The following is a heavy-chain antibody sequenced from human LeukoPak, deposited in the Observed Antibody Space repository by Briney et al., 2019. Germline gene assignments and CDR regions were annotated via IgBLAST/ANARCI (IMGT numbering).Heavy chain of an antibody. V-gene: IGHV3-7*04. CDR1: GFTFSTYW. CDR2: IKQDGSAK. D-gene: IGHD4-23*01. CDR3: ARALESGNSDAGF. J-gene: IGHJ4*02. Sequence: GGSLRLSCAASGFTFSTYWMSWVRQAPGKGLEWVANIKQDGSAKYYVDSVRGRFTISRDNAKNSLYLQMNSLRAEDTAVYYCARALESGNSDAGFWGQGTLVTVSS.